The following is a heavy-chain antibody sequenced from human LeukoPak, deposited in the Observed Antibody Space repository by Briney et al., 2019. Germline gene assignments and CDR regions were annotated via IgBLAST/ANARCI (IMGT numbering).Heavy chain of an antibody. D-gene: IGHD3-22*01. CDR3: AKTGYYDSSGYILGPNDY. V-gene: IGHV3-23*01. CDR1: GFTFSSYA. Sequence: QSGGSLRLSCAASGFTFSSYAMSWVRQAPGKGLEWVSAISGSGGSTYYADSVKGRFTISRDNSKNTLYLQMNSLRAEDTAVYYCAKTGYYDSSGYILGPNDYWGQGTLVTVSS. J-gene: IGHJ4*02. CDR2: ISGSGGST.